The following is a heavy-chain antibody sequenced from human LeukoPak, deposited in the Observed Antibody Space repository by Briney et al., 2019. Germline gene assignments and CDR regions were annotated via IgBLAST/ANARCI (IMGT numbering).Heavy chain of an antibody. D-gene: IGHD3-9*01. CDR1: GGSISSGGYY. V-gene: IGHV4-30-2*01. CDR3: ASRGDILTREFDY. J-gene: IGHJ4*02. Sequence: SQTLSLTCTVSGGSISSGGYYWSWIRQPPGKGLEWIGYIYHSGSTYYNPSLKSRVTISVDTSKNQFSLKLSSVTAADTAVYYCASRGDILTREFDYWGQGTLVTVSS. CDR2: IYHSGST.